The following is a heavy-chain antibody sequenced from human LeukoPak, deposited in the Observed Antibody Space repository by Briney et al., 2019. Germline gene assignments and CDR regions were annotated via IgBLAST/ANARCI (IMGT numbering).Heavy chain of an antibody. Sequence: SETLSLTCTVSGGSISDYYWSWIRQPPGKGRECIGYVYSGSISYSPSLKSRVSISVDASRNQFYLRLSSVTAADTAVYYCARNVDHSSSWTFYYYYYMDVWGKGTTVTVSS. D-gene: IGHD6-13*01. CDR2: VYSGSI. J-gene: IGHJ6*03. CDR1: GGSISDYY. V-gene: IGHV4-59*01. CDR3: ARNVDHSSSWTFYYYYYMDV.